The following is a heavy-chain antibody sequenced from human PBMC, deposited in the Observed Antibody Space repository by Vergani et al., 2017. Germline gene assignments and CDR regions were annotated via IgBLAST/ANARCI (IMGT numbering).Heavy chain of an antibody. D-gene: IGHD6-13*01. V-gene: IGHV3-66*01. J-gene: IGHJ3*02. Sequence: EVQLVESGGGLVQPGGSLRLSCAASGFPVSSNYMSWVRQAPGKGLEWVSVIYSGGSTYYADSVKGRFTISRDNSKNTLYLQMNSLRAEDTAVYYCARDRIAAAGAFDIWGQGTMVTVSS. CDR3: ARDRIAAAGAFDI. CDR2: IYSGGST. CDR1: GFPVSSNY.